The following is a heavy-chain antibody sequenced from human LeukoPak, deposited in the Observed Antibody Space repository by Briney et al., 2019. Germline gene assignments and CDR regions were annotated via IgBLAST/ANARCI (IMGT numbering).Heavy chain of an antibody. CDR1: GGTFRSYA. Sequence: SVKVSCKASGGTFRSYAISWVRQAPGQGLEWMGGIIPIFGTANYAQKFQGRVTITTDESTSTAYMELSSLRSEDTAVYYCARHGDYYDSSGYLYYFDYWGQGTLVTVPS. CDR2: IIPIFGTA. V-gene: IGHV1-69*05. J-gene: IGHJ4*02. D-gene: IGHD3-22*01. CDR3: ARHGDYYDSSGYLYYFDY.